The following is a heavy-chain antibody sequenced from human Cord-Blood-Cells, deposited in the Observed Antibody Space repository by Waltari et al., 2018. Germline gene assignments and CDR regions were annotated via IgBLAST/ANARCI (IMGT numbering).Heavy chain of an antibody. D-gene: IGHD5-12*01. CDR3: ARGALGIVATAYDAFDI. CDR1: GYTFTSYD. V-gene: IGHV1-3*01. J-gene: IGHJ3*02. Sequence: QVQLVQSGAEVKKPGASVKVSCKASGYTFTSYDMHWVRQAPGQRLEWMGWINAGNGNTKYSQKFQGRVTITRDTSASTAYMELSSLRSEDTAVYYCARGALGIVATAYDAFDIWGQGTMVTVSS. CDR2: INAGNGNT.